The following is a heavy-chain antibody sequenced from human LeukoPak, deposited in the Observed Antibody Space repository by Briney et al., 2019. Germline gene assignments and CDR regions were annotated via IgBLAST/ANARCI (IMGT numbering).Heavy chain of an antibody. Sequence: SETLSLTCTGSGGSISSYYWSWIRQPPGKGLEWIGYIYYSGSTNYNPSLKSRVTISVDTSKNQFSLKLSSVTAADTAVYYCAREGDTAMGLFDYWGQGTLVTVSS. CDR2: IYYSGST. D-gene: IGHD5-18*01. V-gene: IGHV4-59*01. CDR3: AREGDTAMGLFDY. CDR1: GGSISSYY. J-gene: IGHJ4*02.